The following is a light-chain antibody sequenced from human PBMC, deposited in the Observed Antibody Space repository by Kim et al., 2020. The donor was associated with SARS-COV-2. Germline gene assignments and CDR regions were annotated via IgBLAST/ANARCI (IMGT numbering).Light chain of an antibody. CDR3: QQRSNWPPIT. CDR2: DAS. CDR1: QSVSSY. Sequence: PGERATLSCRASQSVSSYLAWYQQKPGQAPRLLIYDASNMATGIPARFSGSGSGTDFTLTISSLEPEDFAVYYCQQRSNWPPITFGQGTRLEI. J-gene: IGKJ5*01. V-gene: IGKV3-11*01.